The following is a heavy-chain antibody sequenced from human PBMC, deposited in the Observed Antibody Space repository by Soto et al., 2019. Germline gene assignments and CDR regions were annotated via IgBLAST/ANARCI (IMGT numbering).Heavy chain of an antibody. J-gene: IGHJ5*02. CDR2: ISGAGGNT. V-gene: IGHV3-23*01. D-gene: IGHD2-2*01. CDR3: AKDPVPQLLPSWWFDP. Sequence: EVQLLESGGGLVQPGGSVRLSCAASEFAFGAYAMTWVRQAPGKGLEWVSVISGAGGNTYYADSVKGRFTVSRDNSKKMLYLEMNSLRVEDTAIYYCAKDPVPQLLPSWWFDPWGQGTRVTVSS. CDR1: EFAFGAYA.